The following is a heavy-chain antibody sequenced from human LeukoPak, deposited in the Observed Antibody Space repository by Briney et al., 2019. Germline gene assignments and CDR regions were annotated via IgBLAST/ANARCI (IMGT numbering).Heavy chain of an antibody. CDR3: ARRLTQYDCFDP. D-gene: IGHD2-2*01. CDR2: TYYRSTWYN. V-gene: IGHV6-1*01. J-gene: IGHJ5*02. Sequence: SQTLSLTCAISGDSVSSNSVTWNWIRQSPSRGLEWLGRTYYRSTWYNDYAVSVRGRITVNPDTSKNQFSLHLNSVTPEDTAVYYCARRLTQYDCFDPWGQGILVTVSS. CDR1: GDSVSSNSVT.